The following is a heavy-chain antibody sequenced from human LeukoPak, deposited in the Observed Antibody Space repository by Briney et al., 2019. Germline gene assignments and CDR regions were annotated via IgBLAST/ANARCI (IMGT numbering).Heavy chain of an antibody. V-gene: IGHV3-9*01. CDR1: GFIFGNYA. CDR3: AKVADSGYDY. Sequence: GGSLRLSCAGSGFIFGNYAMHWVRQAPGKGLEWVSGISWNSGSIGYADSVKGRFTISRDNAKNSLYLQMNSLRAEDTALYYCAKVADSGYDYWGQGTLVTVSS. D-gene: IGHD5-12*01. J-gene: IGHJ4*02. CDR2: ISWNSGSI.